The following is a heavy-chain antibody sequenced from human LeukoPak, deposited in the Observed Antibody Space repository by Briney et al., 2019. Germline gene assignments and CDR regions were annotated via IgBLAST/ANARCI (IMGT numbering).Heavy chain of an antibody. D-gene: IGHD3/OR15-3a*01. J-gene: IGHJ6*02. Sequence: GGSLRLSCAASGFTFSSYAMHWVRQAPGKGLEWVAVISYDGSNKYYADSVKGRFTISRDNSKNTLYLQMNSLRAEDTAVYYCARDVVRFLDPSESYYYGMDVWGQGTTVTVSS. CDR3: ARDVVRFLDPSESYYYGMDV. CDR1: GFTFSSYA. V-gene: IGHV3-30-3*01. CDR2: ISYDGSNK.